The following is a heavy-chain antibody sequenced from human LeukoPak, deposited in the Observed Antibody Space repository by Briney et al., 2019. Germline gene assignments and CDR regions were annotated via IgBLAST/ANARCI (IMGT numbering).Heavy chain of an antibody. CDR1: GFTFSTYG. CDR3: AKDSRYGYRWDYDY. Sequence: GGTLRLPCAASGFTFSTYGMSWVRQAPGKGLEWAAAITGSGGSTFYADSVKGRFTISRDNSKNALYLQMDSLRVEDTAVYSCAKDSRYGYRWDYDYWGQGTLVTVSS. J-gene: IGHJ4*02. V-gene: IGHV3-23*01. D-gene: IGHD5-18*01. CDR2: ITGSGGST.